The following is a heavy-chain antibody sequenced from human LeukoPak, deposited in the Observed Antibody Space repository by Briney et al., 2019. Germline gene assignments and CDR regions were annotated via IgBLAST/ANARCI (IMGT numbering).Heavy chain of an antibody. V-gene: IGHV3-53*01. J-gene: IGHJ4*02. CDR2: IYDSGTT. CDR3: AGRRSSGWYAY. CDR1: GFTVSSNY. D-gene: IGHD6-19*01. Sequence: GVSLRLSCATSGFTVSSNYMSWVRQAPGKGLEWVSVIYDSGTTYYADSVKGRFLIFRDTSKNTVDLQMNSLRVEDTAVYYCAGRRSSGWYAYWGQGTLVTVSS.